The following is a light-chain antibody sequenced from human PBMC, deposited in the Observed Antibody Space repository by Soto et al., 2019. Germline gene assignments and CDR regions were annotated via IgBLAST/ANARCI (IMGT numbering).Light chain of an antibody. CDR2: DAS. V-gene: IGKV1-5*01. CDR3: QQYNSYSPWT. CDR1: QSISSW. Sequence: DIQMTQSPSTLSASVGDRVTITCRASQSISSWLAWYQQKPGKAPKLLIYDASSLEIGVPSRFSGSGSGTEFTRTISSLQPDDFATYYCQQYNSYSPWTFGQGTKVEIK. J-gene: IGKJ1*01.